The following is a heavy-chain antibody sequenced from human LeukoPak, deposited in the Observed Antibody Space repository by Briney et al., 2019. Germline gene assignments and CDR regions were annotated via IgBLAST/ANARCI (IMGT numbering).Heavy chain of an antibody. CDR3: AKDRYYYASGSAGSYTIEY. V-gene: IGHV3-23*01. J-gene: IGHJ4*02. D-gene: IGHD3-22*01. CDR2: VSGSGGST. Sequence: GGSLRLSCAASGFTFSSYWMHWVRQAPGKGLEGVSVVSGSGGSTYYADSVKGRFTVSRDNSKNTAYLQMNSLRAEDAALYYCAKDRYYYASGSAGSYTIEYWGRGTLVTVSS. CDR1: GFTFSSYW.